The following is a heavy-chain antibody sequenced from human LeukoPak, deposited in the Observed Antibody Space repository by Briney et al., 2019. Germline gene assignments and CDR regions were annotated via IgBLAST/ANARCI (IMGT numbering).Heavy chain of an antibody. CDR3: ASSPILLWFGESLDP. CDR1: GYTFTSYY. Sequence: VASVKVSCKASGYTFTSYYMHWVRQAPGQGLEWMGWINPNSGGTNYAQKFQGRVTMTRDTSISTAYMELSRLRSDDTAVYYCASSPILLWFGESLDPWGQGTLVTVSS. V-gene: IGHV1-2*02. J-gene: IGHJ5*02. D-gene: IGHD3-10*01. CDR2: INPNSGGT.